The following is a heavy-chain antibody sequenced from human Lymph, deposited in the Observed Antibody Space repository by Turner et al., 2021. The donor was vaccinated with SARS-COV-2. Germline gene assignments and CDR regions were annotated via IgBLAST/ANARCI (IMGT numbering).Heavy chain of an antibody. CDR2: ISYDGSNK. V-gene: IGHV3-30*04. CDR3: ARYASGGYFYYGMDV. J-gene: IGHJ6*02. D-gene: IGHD3-10*01. Sequence: QVQLVESGGGVVQPGRSLRLSCAASGFTFSTYAIYWVRQAPGKGLEWVAVISYDGSNKYYADSVKGRFTISRDNSKNTLYLQMNSLRAEDTAVHYCARYASGGYFYYGMDVWGQGTTVTVSS. CDR1: GFTFSTYA.